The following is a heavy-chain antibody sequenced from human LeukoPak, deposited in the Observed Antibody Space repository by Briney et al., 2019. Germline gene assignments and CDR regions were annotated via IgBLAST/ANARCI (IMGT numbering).Heavy chain of an antibody. CDR2: IYTSGST. J-gene: IGHJ6*03. Sequence: PSETLSLTCTVSGGSISSYYWSRIRQPAGKGLEWIGRIYTSGSTNYNPSLKSRVTISVDTSKNQFSLKLSSVTAADTAVYYCARRMGAVAGTWRYYYYYMDVWGKGTTVTISS. CDR3: ARRMGAVAGTWRYYYYYMDV. CDR1: GGSISSYY. D-gene: IGHD6-19*01. V-gene: IGHV4-4*07.